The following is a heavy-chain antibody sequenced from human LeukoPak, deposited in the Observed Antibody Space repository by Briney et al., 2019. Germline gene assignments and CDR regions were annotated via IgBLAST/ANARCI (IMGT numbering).Heavy chain of an antibody. CDR1: GFTVSSNY. D-gene: IGHD1-1*01. CDR3: ARTWYSLDAFDI. J-gene: IGHJ3*02. CDR2: IYSGGST. Sequence: GGSLRLSCAASGFTVSSNYMSWVRQAPGKGLEWVSVIYSGGSTYYADSVKGRFTISRDNAKNTLYLQMNTLTAEDTAAYYCARTWYSLDAFDIWGQGTMVTVSS. V-gene: IGHV3-53*01.